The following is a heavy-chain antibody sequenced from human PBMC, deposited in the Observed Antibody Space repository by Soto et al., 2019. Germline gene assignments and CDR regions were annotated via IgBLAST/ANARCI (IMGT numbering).Heavy chain of an antibody. D-gene: IGHD3-22*01. CDR1: GFTFSSYS. CDR3: ARAHYYDSSGPEYFQH. Sequence: EVQLVESGGGLVKPGGSLRLSCAASGFTFSSYSMNWVRQAPGKGLEWVSSISSSSSYIYYADSVKGRFTISRDNAKNSLYLQMNSLRAEDTAVYYCARAHYYDSSGPEYFQHWGQGTLVTVSS. CDR2: ISSSSSYI. J-gene: IGHJ1*01. V-gene: IGHV3-21*01.